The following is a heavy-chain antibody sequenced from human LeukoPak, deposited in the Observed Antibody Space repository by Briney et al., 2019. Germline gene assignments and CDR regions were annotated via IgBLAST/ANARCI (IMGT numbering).Heavy chain of an antibody. D-gene: IGHD3-3*01. J-gene: IGHJ5*02. CDR3: ARLTYYDFWSGYAPNNWFDP. V-gene: IGHV3-48*03. CDR1: AVDFSSYE. CDR2: ISSSGSTI. Sequence: GSLRLSSAASAVDFSSYEMTWVRQAPRKGLEWVAYISSSGSTIYYADSMKGRFTLSRDNAKNSLYLQMNSLRAEDTAVYYCARLTYYDFWSGYAPNNWFDPWGQGTLVTVSS.